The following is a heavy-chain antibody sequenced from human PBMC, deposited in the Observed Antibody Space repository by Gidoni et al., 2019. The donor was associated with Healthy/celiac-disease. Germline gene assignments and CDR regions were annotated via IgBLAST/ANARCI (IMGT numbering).Heavy chain of an antibody. CDR2: IYYSGST. Sequence: QVQLQESGPGLVKPSETLSLTCTVPGGSISSYYWSWIRQPPGKGLEWIGYIYYSGSTNYNPSLKSRVTISVDTSKNQFSLKLSSVTAADTAVYYCAREYSGYDYPWYFDLWGRGTLVTVSS. D-gene: IGHD5-12*01. V-gene: IGHV4-59*01. J-gene: IGHJ2*01. CDR1: GGSISSYY. CDR3: AREYSGYDYPWYFDL.